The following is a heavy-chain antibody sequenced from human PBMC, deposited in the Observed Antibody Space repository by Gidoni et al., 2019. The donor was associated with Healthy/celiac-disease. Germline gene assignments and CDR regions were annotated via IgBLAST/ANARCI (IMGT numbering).Heavy chain of an antibody. CDR3: AREEDYYDSSGYYYSRHYYFDY. V-gene: IGHV3-7*04. J-gene: IGHJ4*02. CDR2: IKQDGSEK. Sequence: EVQLVESGGGLVQPGGSLRLSCAASGFTLSSYWMSWVRQAPGKGLEWVANIKQDGSEKYYVDSVKGRFTISRDNAKNSLYLQMNSLRAEDTAVYYCAREEDYYDSSGYYYSRHYYFDYWGQGTLVTVSS. CDR1: GFTLSSYW. D-gene: IGHD3-22*01.